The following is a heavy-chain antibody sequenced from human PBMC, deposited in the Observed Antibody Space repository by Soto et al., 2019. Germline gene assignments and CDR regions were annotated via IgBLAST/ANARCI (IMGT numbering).Heavy chain of an antibody. J-gene: IGHJ5*02. CDR3: AKVFRGYSGYIQS. CDR2: IRSKAYGWTT. Sequence: GGSLRLSCTASGFTFGDYAMSWVRQAPGKGLEWVGFIRSKAYGWTTEYAASVKGRFTISRDDSKSIAYLQMNSLKTEDTAMYYYAKVFRGYSGYIQSWGQGTLVTVSS. CDR1: GFTFGDYA. V-gene: IGHV3-49*04. D-gene: IGHD5-12*01.